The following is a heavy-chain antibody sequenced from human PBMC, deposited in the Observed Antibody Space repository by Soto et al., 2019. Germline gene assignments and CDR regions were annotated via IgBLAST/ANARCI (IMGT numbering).Heavy chain of an antibody. CDR1: GFTFSGDW. J-gene: IGHJ4*02. V-gene: IGHV3-74*01. Sequence: EVQLVESGGGLVQPGGSLRLPCVASGFTFSGDWMHWVRQAAGKGLVWVSRINMDGTSTNYADSVKGRFTISRDNAKNTLYLQMNSLRVDDTAVYYCARGPRGLYHHDYWGQGALVTVS. D-gene: IGHD2-8*02. CDR2: INMDGTST. CDR3: ARGPRGLYHHDY.